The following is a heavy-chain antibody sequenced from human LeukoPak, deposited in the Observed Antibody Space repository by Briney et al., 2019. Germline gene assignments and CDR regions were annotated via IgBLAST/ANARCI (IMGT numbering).Heavy chain of an antibody. CDR3: ARRTNSWYFDY. D-gene: IGHD6-13*01. J-gene: IGHJ4*02. CDR1: VGSISSYY. CDR2: IYATGNT. Sequence: TSETLSLTCTVSVGSISSYYSNWIRQPARKGLEWSGRIYATGNTIYNPSLKSRVTMSVDTSKNQFSLNLSSVTAADTAVYFCARRTNSWYFDYWGQGALVTVSS. V-gene: IGHV4-4*07.